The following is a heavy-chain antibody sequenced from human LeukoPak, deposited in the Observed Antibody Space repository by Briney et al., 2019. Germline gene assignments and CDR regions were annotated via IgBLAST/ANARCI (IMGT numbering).Heavy chain of an antibody. CDR2: IYTSGST. CDR1: GGSISSYY. D-gene: IGHD6-19*01. J-gene: IGHJ4*02. V-gene: IGHV4-4*07. Sequence: SETLSLTCTVSGGSISSYYWSWIRQPARKGVEWIGRIYTSGSTNYNPSLKSRVTMSVDTSKNQFSLKLSSVTAADTAVYYCARDCGSGPSYYFDYWGQGTLVTVSS. CDR3: ARDCGSGPSYYFDY.